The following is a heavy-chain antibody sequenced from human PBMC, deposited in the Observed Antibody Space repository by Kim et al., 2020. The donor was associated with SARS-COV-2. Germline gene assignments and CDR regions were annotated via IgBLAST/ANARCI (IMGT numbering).Heavy chain of an antibody. J-gene: IGHJ4*02. CDR3: AKDHESNGWPTFDY. Sequence: YADSVKGRFTVSRDNANNTLYLQMDNLRVEDTALYDCAKDHESNGWPTFDYWGQGTQVTVSS. V-gene: IGHV3-23*01. D-gene: IGHD2-15*01.